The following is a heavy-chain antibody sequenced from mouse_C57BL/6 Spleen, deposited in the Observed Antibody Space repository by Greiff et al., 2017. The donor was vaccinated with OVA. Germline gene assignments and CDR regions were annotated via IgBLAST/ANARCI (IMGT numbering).Heavy chain of an antibody. CDR3: AGSSYGGFAY. D-gene: IGHD1-1*01. CDR2: INPNNGGT. J-gene: IGHJ3*01. CDR1: GYTFTDYY. V-gene: IGHV1-26*01. Sequence: VQLQQSGPELVKPGASVKISCKASGYTFTDYYMNWVKQSHGKSLEWIGDINPNNGGTSYNQKFKGKATLTVDKSSSTAYMELRSLTSEDSAVYYCAGSSYGGFAYWGQGTLVTVSA.